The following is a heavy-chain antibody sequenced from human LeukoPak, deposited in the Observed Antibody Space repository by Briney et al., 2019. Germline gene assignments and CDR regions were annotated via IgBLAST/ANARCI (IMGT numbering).Heavy chain of an antibody. CDR3: ARVSWGADGLDV. D-gene: IGHD3-16*01. J-gene: IGHJ6*02. CDR1: GFTFSGYA. CDR2: ISGSGIST. V-gene: IGHV3-23*01. Sequence: GGSLRLSCAASGFTFSGYAMSWVRQAPGKGLEWVSVISGSGISTYNADSVKGRFTISRDNSKNTLYLQMNSLRAEDTAVYYCARVSWGADGLDVWGQGTTVTVSS.